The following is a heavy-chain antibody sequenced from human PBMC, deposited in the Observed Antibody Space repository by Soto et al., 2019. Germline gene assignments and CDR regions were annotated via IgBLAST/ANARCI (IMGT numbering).Heavy chain of an antibody. CDR2: ISSSSSYT. V-gene: IGHV3-11*05. CDR1: GFTFSDYY. CDR3: ARDHHRYSGYDYVDY. D-gene: IGHD5-12*01. J-gene: IGHJ4*02. Sequence: QVQLVESGGGLVKPGGSLRLSCAASGFTFSDYYMSWIRQAPGKGLEWVSYISSSSSYTNYADSVKGRFTISRDNAKNSLYLQMNSLRAEDTLVYYCARDHHRYSGYDYVDYWGQGTLITVSS.